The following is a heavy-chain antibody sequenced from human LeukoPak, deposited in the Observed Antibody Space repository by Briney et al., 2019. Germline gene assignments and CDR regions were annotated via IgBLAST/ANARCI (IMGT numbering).Heavy chain of an antibody. V-gene: IGHV1-2*02. CDR2: INPNSGGT. CDR3: ARDSRYCSGGSCFFWFDP. J-gene: IGHJ5*02. D-gene: IGHD2-15*01. Sequence: ASVKVSCKASGYTFTGYYMHWVRQAPGQGPEWMGWINPNSGGTNYARKFQGRVTMTRDTSISTAYMELSRLRSDDTAVYYCARDSRYCSGGSCFFWFDPWGQGTLVTVSS. CDR1: GYTFTGYY.